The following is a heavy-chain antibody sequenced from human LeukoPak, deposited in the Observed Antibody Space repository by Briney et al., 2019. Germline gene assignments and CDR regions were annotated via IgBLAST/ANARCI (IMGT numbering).Heavy chain of an antibody. V-gene: IGHV3-30*18. J-gene: IGHJ3*02. Sequence: GRSLSLSCAASGFTFSIYCMHWVPQAPGKGLEWVAVISYNGSNKYYADTVKGRLPLCRDTSKNSVYLPLNSLRAMDMAVYYCAKAHGGIAIWGERTMVTVSS. CDR1: GFTFSIYC. CDR2: ISYNGSNK. D-gene: IGHD6-13*01. CDR3: AKAHGGIAI.